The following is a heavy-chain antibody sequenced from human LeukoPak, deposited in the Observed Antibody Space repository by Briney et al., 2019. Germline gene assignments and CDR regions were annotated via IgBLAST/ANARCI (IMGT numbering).Heavy chain of an antibody. CDR1: GFTFSGFW. Sequence: GGSLRLSCAASGFTFSGFWMHWVRQAPGKGLVWVSCISFDGSDATYADSVKGRFTISRDNAKNSLYLQMNSLRAEDTAVYYCARDAEIAVADYWGQGTLVTVSS. CDR3: ARDAEIAVADY. CDR2: ISFDGSDA. J-gene: IGHJ4*02. D-gene: IGHD6-19*01. V-gene: IGHV3-74*01.